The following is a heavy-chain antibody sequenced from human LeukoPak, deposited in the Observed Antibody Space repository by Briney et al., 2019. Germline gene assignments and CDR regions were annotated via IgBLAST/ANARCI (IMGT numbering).Heavy chain of an antibody. Sequence: GRSLRLSCAASGFTFSSYAMHWVRQAPGKGLEWVAVISYDGSNKYYADSVKGRFTISRDNSKNTLYLQMNSLRAEDTAVYYCARDRKQWLVREAVDYWGRGTLVTVSS. V-gene: IGHV3-30*04. D-gene: IGHD6-19*01. CDR1: GFTFSSYA. CDR2: ISYDGSNK. J-gene: IGHJ4*02. CDR3: ARDRKQWLVREAVDY.